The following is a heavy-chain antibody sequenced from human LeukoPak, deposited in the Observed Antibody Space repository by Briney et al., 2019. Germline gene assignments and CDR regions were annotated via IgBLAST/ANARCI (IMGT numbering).Heavy chain of an antibody. V-gene: IGHV4-4*07. CDR3: AWDPGDYDHDWYFDL. Sequence: SETLSLTCTVSGGSISNSCWNWIRQPAGKELEWIGRIYTSGTTHYNPSLQSRLTMSIDTSKNQLSLKLDSVTAADTAMYFCAWDPGDYDHDWYFDLWGRGTLVTVSS. CDR1: GGSISNSC. CDR2: IYTSGTT. J-gene: IGHJ2*01. D-gene: IGHD4-17*01.